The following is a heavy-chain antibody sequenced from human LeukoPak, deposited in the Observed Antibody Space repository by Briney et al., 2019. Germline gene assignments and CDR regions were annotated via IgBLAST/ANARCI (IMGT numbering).Heavy chain of an antibody. J-gene: IGHJ4*02. Sequence: GESLKISCTGSGYIFTNYWIAWVRQMPGKGLEWMGIIYPGDSETTYSPSFQGQVTISADKSITTTYLQWNSLKASDTAMYYCARGRGYCRSTSCYDFDYWGQGTLVTVSS. D-gene: IGHD2-2*01. CDR2: IYPGDSET. CDR3: ARGRGYCRSTSCYDFDY. V-gene: IGHV5-51*01. CDR1: GYIFTNYW.